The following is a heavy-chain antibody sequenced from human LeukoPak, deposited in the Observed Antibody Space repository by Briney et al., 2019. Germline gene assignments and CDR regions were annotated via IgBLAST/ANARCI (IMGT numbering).Heavy chain of an antibody. D-gene: IGHD6-19*01. CDR3: ARDREQWLVRRFDY. CDR2: ISSSSSYI. V-gene: IGHV3-21*06. J-gene: IGHJ4*02. CDR1: GFTFSSYS. Sequence: GGSLRLSCAASGFTFSSYSMNWLRQAPGKGLEWVSSISSSSSYIYYADSVKGRFTISRDNAKNSLYLQMNSLRAEDTAVYYCARDREQWLVRRFDYWGQGTLVTVSS.